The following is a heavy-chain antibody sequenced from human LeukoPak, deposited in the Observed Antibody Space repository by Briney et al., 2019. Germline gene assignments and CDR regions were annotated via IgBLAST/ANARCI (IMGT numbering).Heavy chain of an antibody. V-gene: IGHV1-18*01. CDR1: GYTFTSYG. D-gene: IGHD2-15*01. CDR3: ARLYCSGGSCWVGYFDY. J-gene: IGHJ4*02. CDR2: ISAYSGNT. Sequence: ASVKVSCKASGYTFTSYGISWVRQAPGQGLEWMGWISAYSGNTNYAQKLQGRVTMTTDTSTSTAYMELRSLRSDDTAVYYCARLYCSGGSCWVGYFDYWGQGTLVTVSS.